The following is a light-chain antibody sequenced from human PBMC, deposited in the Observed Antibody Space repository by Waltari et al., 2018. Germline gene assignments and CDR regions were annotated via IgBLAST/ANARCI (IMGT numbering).Light chain of an antibody. CDR2: GAS. Sequence: EIVLTQSPATLSLSPGERATLSCRASQSVSNSLAWYQQKPGQAPRLPIYGASSRATGIPDRFSGSGSGTDFTLTISSLEPEDFAIYYCQQYSEWPLTFGGGTKVEIK. V-gene: IGKV3-15*01. CDR3: QQYSEWPLT. CDR1: QSVSNS. J-gene: IGKJ4*01.